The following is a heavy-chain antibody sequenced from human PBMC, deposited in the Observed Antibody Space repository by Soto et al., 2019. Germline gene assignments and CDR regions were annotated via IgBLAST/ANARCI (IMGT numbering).Heavy chain of an antibody. D-gene: IGHD3-10*01. CDR2: IYYSGST. V-gene: IGHV4-31*03. J-gene: IGHJ5*02. CDR1: GGSISSGGYY. Sequence: TLSLTCTVSGGSISSGGYYWSWIRQHPGKGLERIGYIYYSGSTYYNPSLKSRVTISVDTSKNQFSLKLSSVTAEDTAVYYCAKVGPYDSGSYMFRYNWFGPWGPGTLVTVSS. CDR3: AKVGPYDSGSYMFRYNWFGP.